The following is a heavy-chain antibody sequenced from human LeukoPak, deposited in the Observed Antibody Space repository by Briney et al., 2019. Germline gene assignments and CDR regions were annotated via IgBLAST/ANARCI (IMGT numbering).Heavy chain of an antibody. CDR1: GYTFTGYY. CDR3: ARTRSAWTMGDY. Sequence: GASVKVSCKAAGYTFTGYYMFWVRQAPGQGLEWMGRINPNSGGANYAQRFQGRVTMTRDTSISTVYMELSTLTSGDTAVYFCARTRSAWTMGDYWGQGTLVTVSS. CDR2: INPNSGGA. V-gene: IGHV1-2*06. J-gene: IGHJ4*02. D-gene: IGHD1-1*01.